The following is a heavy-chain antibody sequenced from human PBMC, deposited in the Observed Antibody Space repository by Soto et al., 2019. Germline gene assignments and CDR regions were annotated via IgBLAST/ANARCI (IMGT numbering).Heavy chain of an antibody. J-gene: IGHJ4*02. Sequence: PSETLSLTCAVYGGSFSGYYWSWIRQPPGKGLEWIGEINHSGSTNYNPSLKSRVTISVDTSKNQFSLKLSSVTAADTAGYYCARCYYDSSGYLFDYWGQGTLVTVSS. V-gene: IGHV4-34*01. CDR3: ARCYYDSSGYLFDY. D-gene: IGHD3-22*01. CDR1: GGSFSGYY. CDR2: INHSGST.